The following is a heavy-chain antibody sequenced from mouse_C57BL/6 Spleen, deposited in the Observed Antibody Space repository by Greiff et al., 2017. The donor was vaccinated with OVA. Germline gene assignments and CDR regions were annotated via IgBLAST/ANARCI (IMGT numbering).Heavy chain of an antibody. CDR2: IFTGGGSN. J-gene: IGHJ3*01. V-gene: IGHV1-75*01. D-gene: IGHD1-1*01. Sequence: QVQLQQSGPELVKPGASVKISCKASGYTFTDYYINWVKQRPGQGLEWIGWIFTGGGSNYYNEKFKGKAALTVDKSSSTAYMLLSSLTSEDSAVYFCARRVYYGSSYGFAYWGQGTLVTVSA. CDR1: GYTFTDYY. CDR3: ARRVYYGSSYGFAY.